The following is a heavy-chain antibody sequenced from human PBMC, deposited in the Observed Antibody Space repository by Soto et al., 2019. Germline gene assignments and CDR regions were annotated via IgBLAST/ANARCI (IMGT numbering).Heavy chain of an antibody. J-gene: IGHJ6*02. CDR2: ISYDGSNK. V-gene: IGHV3-30*18. CDR3: AKAHGAAAWSLYGMDV. CDR1: GFTFSSYG. D-gene: IGHD6-13*01. Sequence: PVGSLRLSCAASGFTFSSYGMHWVRQAPGKGLEWVAVISYDGSNKYYADSVKGRFTISRDNSKNTLYLQMNSLRAEDTAVYYCAKAHGAAAWSLYGMDVWGQGTTVTVSS.